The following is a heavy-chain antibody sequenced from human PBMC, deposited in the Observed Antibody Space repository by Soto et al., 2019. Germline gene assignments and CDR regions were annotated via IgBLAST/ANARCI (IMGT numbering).Heavy chain of an antibody. CDR3: AREVYSGYDVLDY. J-gene: IGHJ4*02. V-gene: IGHV3-11*01. CDR1: GFTFSDYY. D-gene: IGHD5-12*01. Sequence: WGSLRLSCAASGFTFSDYYMSWIRQAPGKGLEWVSYISSSGSTIYYADSVKGRFTISRDNAKNSLYLQMNSLRAEDTAVYYCAREVYSGYDVLDYWGQGTLVTVSS. CDR2: ISSSGSTI.